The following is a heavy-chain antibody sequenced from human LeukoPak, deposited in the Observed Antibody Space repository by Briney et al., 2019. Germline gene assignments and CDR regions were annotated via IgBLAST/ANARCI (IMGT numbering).Heavy chain of an antibody. V-gene: IGHV4-59*01. CDR2: IYYSGGT. CDR1: GGSISSYY. D-gene: IGHD5-12*01. J-gene: IGHJ3*02. Sequence: SGSLSLTCTVSGGSISSYYWSWIRQPPGKGLEWIGYIYYSGGTNYNPSLKSRVTISVDTSKNQFSLKLCSVTAADTAVYYCARDSGYGDAFDIWGQGTMVT. CDR3: ARDSGYGDAFDI.